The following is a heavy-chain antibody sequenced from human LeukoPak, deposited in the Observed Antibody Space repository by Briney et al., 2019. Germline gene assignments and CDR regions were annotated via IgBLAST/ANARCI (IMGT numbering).Heavy chain of an antibody. CDR2: IYYSGST. V-gene: IGHV4-59*08. J-gene: IGHJ4*02. CDR3: ARSLGDFWSGSPNFDY. D-gene: IGHD3-3*01. Sequence: SETLSLTCTVSGGSISSYYWSRIRQPPGKGLEWIGYIYYSGSTNYNPSLKSRVTISVDTSKNQFSLKLSSVTAADTAVYYCARSLGDFWSGSPNFDYWGQGTLVTVSS. CDR1: GGSISSYY.